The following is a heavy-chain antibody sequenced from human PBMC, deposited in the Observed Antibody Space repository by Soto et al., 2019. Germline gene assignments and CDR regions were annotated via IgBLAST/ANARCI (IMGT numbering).Heavy chain of an antibody. V-gene: IGHV4-59*01. J-gene: IGHJ6*02. CDR2: IYYSGST. D-gene: IGHD2-2*02. CDR1: GGSISSYY. Sequence: SETLSLTCAVSGGSISSYYWSWIRQPPGKGLEWIGYIYYSGSTNYNPSLKSRVTISVDTSKNQFSLKLSSVTAADTAVYYCARDMGYCSSTSCYTGTYYYYYGMDVWGQGTTVTVSS. CDR3: ARDMGYCSSTSCYTGTYYYYYGMDV.